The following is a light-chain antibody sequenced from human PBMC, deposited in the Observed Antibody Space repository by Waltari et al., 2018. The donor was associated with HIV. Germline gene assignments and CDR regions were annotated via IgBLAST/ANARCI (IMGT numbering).Light chain of an antibody. CDR1: QSVTGTY. J-gene: IGKJ2*01. Sequence: EIVLTQSPGIVSLSPGEGVTLYCKPRQSVTGTYLPWYQQKPGQTPKVVRFDVSARATGLPDRCSASGSATEFTLNSTKLEPEDFAVYYCQQYASAPYTFGQGTKLELK. CDR3: QQYASAPYT. CDR2: DVS. V-gene: IGKV3-20*01.